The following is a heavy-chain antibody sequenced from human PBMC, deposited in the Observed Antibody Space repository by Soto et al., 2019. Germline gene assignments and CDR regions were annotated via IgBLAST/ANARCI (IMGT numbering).Heavy chain of an antibody. CDR3: ARLDYGSGSHLYYFDY. J-gene: IGHJ4*02. V-gene: IGHV5-51*01. Sequence: GESLKISCRGSEYSFTSYWIGWVRQMPGKGLEWMGIIHPRDSDTRYSSSFQGQVTISADMSISTAYLLWNSLKASDTAMYYCARLDYGSGSHLYYFDYWGQGTPVTVSS. CDR1: EYSFTSYW. CDR2: IHPRDSDT. D-gene: IGHD3-10*01.